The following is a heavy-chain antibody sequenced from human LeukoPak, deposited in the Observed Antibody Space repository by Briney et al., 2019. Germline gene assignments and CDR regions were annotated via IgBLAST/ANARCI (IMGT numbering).Heavy chain of an antibody. CDR2: IYYSGST. CDR1: GYSISSGYY. J-gene: IGHJ3*01. Sequence: SETLSLTCTVSGYSISSGYYWGWIRQPPGKGLEWIGNIYYSGSTNYNPSLKSRVTISVDTSKNQFSLKLSSVTAADTAVYYCVRPDDNSFDFWGQGTMVTVSS. CDR3: VRPDDNSFDF. V-gene: IGHV4-38-2*02. D-gene: IGHD3-9*01.